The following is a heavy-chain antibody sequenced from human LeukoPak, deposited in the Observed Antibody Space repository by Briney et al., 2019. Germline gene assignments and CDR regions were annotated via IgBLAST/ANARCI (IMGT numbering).Heavy chain of an antibody. D-gene: IGHD6-13*01. CDR1: GFTFTDYA. V-gene: IGHV3-48*04. CDR3: ATWSGAAAGRSDY. J-gene: IGHJ4*02. CDR2: ITSGSGTI. Sequence: GSLRLSCAASGFTFTDYAMNWVRQAPGKGLEWLSYITSGSGTIFYADSVKGRFTISRDNAKNSLFLQMNSLRAEDTAVYYCATWSGAAAGRSDYWGQGIMVTVSS.